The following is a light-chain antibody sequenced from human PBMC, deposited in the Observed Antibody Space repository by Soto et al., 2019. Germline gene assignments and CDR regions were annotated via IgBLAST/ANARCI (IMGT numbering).Light chain of an antibody. J-gene: IGLJ1*01. CDR2: DVR. CDR3: SAYTSSSTPYV. V-gene: IGLV2-14*01. CDR1: SNDVGGYNY. Sequence: QSVLTQAASVSGSPGQSITISCTGTSNDVGGYNYVSWYQQHPDTAPKLIIYDVRYRPSGVSARFSGSKSGNTASLTISGLQAEDEADYYCSAYTSSSTPYVFGSGTKVTVL.